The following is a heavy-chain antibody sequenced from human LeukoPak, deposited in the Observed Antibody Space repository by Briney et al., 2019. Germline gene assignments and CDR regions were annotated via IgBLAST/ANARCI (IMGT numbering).Heavy chain of an antibody. J-gene: IGHJ4*02. CDR1: GFSLSTSGVG. V-gene: IGHV2-5*02. CDR3: ALSLALGYDFGTLDY. D-gene: IGHD5-12*01. Sequence: SGPTLVKPTQTLTLTCTFSGFSLSTSGVGVGWICQPPGKALEWLALIYWDDDKRYSPSLKSRLTITKDTSKNQVVLTMTNMDPVDTATYYCALSLALGYDFGTLDYWGQGTLVTVSS. CDR2: IYWDDDK.